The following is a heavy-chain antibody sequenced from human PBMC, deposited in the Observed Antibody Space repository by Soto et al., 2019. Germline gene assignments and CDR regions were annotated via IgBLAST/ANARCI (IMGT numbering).Heavy chain of an antibody. V-gene: IGHV1-8*01. Sequence: QVQLVQSGAEVKRPGASVKVSCKASGDTFSNFDFNWVRQATGQGPEWMGWMYPNNGQTAYARTFQGRVTMSWNSYTSTAYMALSSLTSEDTAVYYCATMIRGLIHWLDPWGQGTLVTVSS. J-gene: IGHJ5*02. D-gene: IGHD3-16*01. CDR1: GDTFSNFD. CDR2: MYPNNGQT. CDR3: ATMIRGLIHWLDP.